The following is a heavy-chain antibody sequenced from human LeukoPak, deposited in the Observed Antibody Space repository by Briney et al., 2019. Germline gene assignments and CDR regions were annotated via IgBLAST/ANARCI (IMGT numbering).Heavy chain of an antibody. D-gene: IGHD5-12*01. CDR2: IRYDGSNK. Sequence: GGSLRLSCAASGFIFSSYGMHWVRQAPGKGLEWVSFIRYDGSNKYYADSVKGRFTISRDTSKRMLYLQMSSLRAEDTAVYYCAKDGSAFREYYMDVWGKGTTVTVSS. V-gene: IGHV3-30*02. J-gene: IGHJ6*03. CDR3: AKDGSAFREYYMDV. CDR1: GFIFSSYG.